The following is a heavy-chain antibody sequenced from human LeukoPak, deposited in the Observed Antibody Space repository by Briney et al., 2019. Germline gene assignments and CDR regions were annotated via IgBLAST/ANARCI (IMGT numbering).Heavy chain of an antibody. CDR2: ISASGGT. CDR3: ARSPHNSAWYEKWFDP. V-gene: IGHV4-4*08. Sequence: PSETLSLTCTVSGGSISTYYWSWIRQSPGKGLEWIADISASGGTNYNPSLESRVTVSIDLSKNQFSLKLSSVTAADTAVFYCARSPHNSAWYEKWFDPWGQGTLVTVSS. CDR1: GGSISTYY. D-gene: IGHD6-19*01. J-gene: IGHJ5*02.